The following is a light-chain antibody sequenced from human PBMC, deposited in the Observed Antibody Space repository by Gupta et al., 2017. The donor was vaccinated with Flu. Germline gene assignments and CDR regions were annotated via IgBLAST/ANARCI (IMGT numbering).Light chain of an antibody. J-gene: IGLJ3*02. CDR3: CSDAGSYTGV. CDR1: SSDVGGYNY. V-gene: IGLV2-11*01. Sequence: SVTISSTGTSSDVGGYNYVSWDQQHPGKPLNLMIYDVSKRPAGVPGRFSGSKAGNTASITISGHQEEEEADYYYCSDAGSYTGVFGGGTKLTVL. CDR2: DVS.